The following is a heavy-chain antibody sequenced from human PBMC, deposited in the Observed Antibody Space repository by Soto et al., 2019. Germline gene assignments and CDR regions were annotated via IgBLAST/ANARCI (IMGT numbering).Heavy chain of an antibody. CDR1: GGTFSSYA. J-gene: IGHJ5*02. CDR3: ARVDVDIVGWFDP. Sequence: QVQLVQSGAEVKKPGSSVKVSCKASGGTFSSYAISWVRQAPGQGLEWMGGVIPIFGTANYAQKFQGRVTITADESTSTAYMELRSLRPEDTAVYYCARVDVDIVGWFDPWGQGTLVTVSS. D-gene: IGHD5-12*01. CDR2: VIPIFGTA. V-gene: IGHV1-69*01.